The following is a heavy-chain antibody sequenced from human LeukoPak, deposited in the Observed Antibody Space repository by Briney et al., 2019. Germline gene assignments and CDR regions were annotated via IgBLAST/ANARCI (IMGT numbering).Heavy chain of an antibody. Sequence: GGSLRLSCAASGFTFSSYWMSWVRQAPGKGLEWVANIKQDGSEKYYVDSVKGRFTISRDNAKNSLYLQMNSLRAEDTAVYYCARGRRPARYYYYMDVWGKGTTVTVSS. V-gene: IGHV3-7*01. J-gene: IGHJ6*03. D-gene: IGHD6-6*01. CDR3: ARGRRPARYYYYMDV. CDR2: IKQDGSEK. CDR1: GFTFSSYW.